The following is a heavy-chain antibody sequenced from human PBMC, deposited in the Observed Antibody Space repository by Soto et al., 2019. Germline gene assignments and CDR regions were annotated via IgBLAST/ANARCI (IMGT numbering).Heavy chain of an antibody. V-gene: IGHV3-23*01. CDR1: GFTFSSYA. J-gene: IGHJ6*02. D-gene: IGHD5-12*01. CDR2: ISGSGGST. CDR3: ANPHGYGGYDLWVGSSYGMDV. Sequence: GGSLRLSCAASGFTFSSYAMSWVRQAPGKGLEWVSAISGSGGSTYYAGSVKGRFTIPRDNSKNTLYLQMNSLRAEDTAVYSGANPHGYGGYDLWVGSSYGMDVWGQGTPVTVSS.